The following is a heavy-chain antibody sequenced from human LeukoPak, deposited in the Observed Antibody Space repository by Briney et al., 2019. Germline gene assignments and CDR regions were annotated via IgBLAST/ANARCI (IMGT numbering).Heavy chain of an antibody. D-gene: IGHD3-9*01. CDR2: INPNSGGT. V-gene: IGHV1-2*02. Sequence: GASVKVSCKASGYTFTSYGISWVRQAPGQGLEWMGWINPNSGGTNYAQKFQGRVTMTRDTSISTAYMELSRLRSDDTAVYYCARLYILTGYYWFDPWGQGTLVTVSS. CDR3: ARLYILTGYYWFDP. CDR1: GYTFTSYG. J-gene: IGHJ5*02.